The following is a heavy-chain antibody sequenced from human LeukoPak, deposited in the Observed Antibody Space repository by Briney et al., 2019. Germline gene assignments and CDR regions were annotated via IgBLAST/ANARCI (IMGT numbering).Heavy chain of an antibody. Sequence: SETLSLTCTVSGGSISSGDYYWRWIRQPPGKGLEWIGYIYYSGSTYYNPSLKSRVTISVDTSKNQFSLKLSPVTAADTAVYYCAREFVAYYDFWSGYYTGYFDYWGQGTLVTVSS. J-gene: IGHJ4*02. V-gene: IGHV4-30-4*01. CDR1: GGSISSGDYY. D-gene: IGHD3-3*01. CDR2: IYYSGST. CDR3: AREFVAYYDFWSGYYTGYFDY.